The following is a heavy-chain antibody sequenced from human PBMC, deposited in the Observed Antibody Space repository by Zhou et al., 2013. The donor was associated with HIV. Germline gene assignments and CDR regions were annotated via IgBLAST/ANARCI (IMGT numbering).Heavy chain of an antibody. V-gene: IGHV1-69*12. CDR3: ARDLGGYCSGGTCYSYFYYMTS. CDR2: IIPIFGTA. J-gene: IGHJ6*03. CDR1: GGTFSSHV. D-gene: IGHD2-15*01. Sequence: QVQLVQSGAEVKKPGSSVKVSCKASGGTFSSHVITWVRQAPGQGLEWMGGIIPIFGTANYAQKFQGRVTITADEFTSTAYMELSSLRSEDTAVYYCARDLGGYCSGGTCYSYFYYMTSGAKGPRSPSP.